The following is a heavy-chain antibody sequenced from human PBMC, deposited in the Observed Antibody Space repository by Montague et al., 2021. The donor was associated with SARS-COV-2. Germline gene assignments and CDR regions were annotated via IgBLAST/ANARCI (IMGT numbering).Heavy chain of an antibody. D-gene: IGHD1-26*01. CDR2: MSHSGTS. J-gene: IGHJ4*02. CDR3: ARVGGNHYRYFDY. CDR1: GASISSGSYF. V-gene: IGHV4-39*02. Sequence: SETLSLTCTVSGASISSGSYFWAWIRQPPGKGLEWIGGMSHSGTSYYNLSLNTRATISVDTSKNQFSLRLSSVTAADTAVYYCARVGGNHYRYFDYWGQGTLVTVSS.